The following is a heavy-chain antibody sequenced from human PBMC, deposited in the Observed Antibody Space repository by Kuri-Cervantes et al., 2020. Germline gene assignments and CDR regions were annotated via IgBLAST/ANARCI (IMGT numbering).Heavy chain of an antibody. CDR1: GFTFGNYY. Sequence: GESLKISCTASGFTFGNYYMNWIRQSPGKGLEWVSYISSRGDDTYYTDSVKGRFTISRDNAKNLLYLQMNSLRLEDTAVYYCAGETLIAYGVPDYWGQGTLVTVSS. D-gene: IGHD4-17*01. V-gene: IGHV3-11*04. CDR2: ISSRGDDT. J-gene: IGHJ4*02. CDR3: AGETLIAYGVPDY.